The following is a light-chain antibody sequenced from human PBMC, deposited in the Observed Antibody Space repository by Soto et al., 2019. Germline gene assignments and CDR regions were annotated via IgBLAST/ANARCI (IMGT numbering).Light chain of an antibody. J-gene: IGKJ1*01. CDR2: GAS. Sequence: EIVLTQSPGTLSLSPGERATLSCRASQSVSSSYLAWYQQKPGQAPRLLIYGASSRATGIPDRFSGSGSGTDFTLTISRLEPEEFPVYYCQQYGSSPTFGQGTKVAIK. V-gene: IGKV3-20*01. CDR3: QQYGSSPT. CDR1: QSVSSSY.